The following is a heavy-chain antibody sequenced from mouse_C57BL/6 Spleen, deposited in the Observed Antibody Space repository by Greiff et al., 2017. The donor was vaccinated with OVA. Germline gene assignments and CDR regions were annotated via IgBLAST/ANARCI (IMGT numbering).Heavy chain of an antibody. D-gene: IGHD1-1*01. Sequence: QVQLKQPGAELVRPGTSVKLSCKASGYTFTSYWMHWVKQRPGQGLEWIGVIDPSDSYTNYNQKFKGKATLTVDTSSSTAYMQLSSLTSEDSAVYYCARRGITTVVAPYFDYWGQGTTLTVSS. CDR2: IDPSDSYT. CDR1: GYTFTSYW. V-gene: IGHV1-59*01. J-gene: IGHJ2*01. CDR3: ARRGITTVVAPYFDY.